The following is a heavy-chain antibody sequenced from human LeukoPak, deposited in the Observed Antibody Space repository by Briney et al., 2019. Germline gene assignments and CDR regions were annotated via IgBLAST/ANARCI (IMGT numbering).Heavy chain of an antibody. CDR1: GFTFRSYG. D-gene: IGHD3-10*01. Sequence: SGGSLRLSCAASGFTFRSYGMHWVRQAAGKGLEWVAVIWYDGSNKYYADSVKGRFTISRDNSKNTLYLQMNSLRAEDTAVYYCARGYGSGSYTFDYWGQGTLVTVSS. CDR2: IWYDGSNK. CDR3: ARGYGSGSYTFDY. J-gene: IGHJ4*02. V-gene: IGHV3-33*01.